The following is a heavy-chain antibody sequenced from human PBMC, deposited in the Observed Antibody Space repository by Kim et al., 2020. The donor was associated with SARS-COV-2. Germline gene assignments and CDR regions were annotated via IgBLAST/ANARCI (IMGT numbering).Heavy chain of an antibody. J-gene: IGHJ4*02. CDR1: GFTFSSHW. V-gene: IGHV3-74*01. Sequence: GGSLRLSCAASGFTFSSHWMHWVRQAPGKGLVWVSRINSDGSTISYADSVKGRFTISRDNAKNTLYLQMNSLRAEDTAVYYCARRQLTSCWYSCYNWGQGTLVTVSS. CDR2: INSDGSTI. CDR3: ARRQLTSCWYSCYN. D-gene: IGHD6-19*01.